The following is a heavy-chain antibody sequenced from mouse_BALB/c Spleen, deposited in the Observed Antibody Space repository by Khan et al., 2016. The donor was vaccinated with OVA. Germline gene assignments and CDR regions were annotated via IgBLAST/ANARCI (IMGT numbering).Heavy chain of an antibody. CDR2: INTYTGEP. V-gene: IGHV9-3-1*01. CDR1: GFTFTNYG. J-gene: IGHJ4*01. D-gene: IGHD2-14*01. Sequence: QIQLVQSGPELKKPGETVQISCKASGFTFTNYGMNWVRQAPGKGLQWMGWINTYTGEPTFTDDFKGRFAFSLETSASTAYLQINSLKNEDTATXFCARVGYSGTMDFWGKGTSVNVSS. CDR3: ARVGYSGTMDF.